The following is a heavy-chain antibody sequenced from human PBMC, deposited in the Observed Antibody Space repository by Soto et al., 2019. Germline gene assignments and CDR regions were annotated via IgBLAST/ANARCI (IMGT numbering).Heavy chain of an antibody. CDR1: GGSISSGNW. D-gene: IGHD2-2*01. Sequence: QVQLQESGPGLVKHSGTLSLTCAVSGGSISSGNWWSWVRQPPGKGLEWIGESYHSGSTNYNPSLKSRVTISVDKSKNQFSLKLSSVTAADTAVYYCARVVGGYYYGMDVSGQGTTVTVSS. J-gene: IGHJ6*02. V-gene: IGHV4-4*02. CDR3: ARVVGGYYYGMDV. CDR2: SYHSGST.